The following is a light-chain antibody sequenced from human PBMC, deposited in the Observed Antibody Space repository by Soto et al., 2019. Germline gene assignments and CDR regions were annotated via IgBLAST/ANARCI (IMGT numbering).Light chain of an antibody. V-gene: IGLV1-44*01. CDR3: AAWDNSLNGYV. CDR1: TSNIGSNT. J-gene: IGLJ1*01. CDR2: SNN. Sequence: QSVLTQPASVSGTPGQRVIISCAGSTSNIGSNTVNWYQQLPGTAPKLLIYSNNQRPSGVPDRFSGSTSGTSASLAISGLQSEHEADYYCAAWDNSLNGYVFGTGTKVTVL.